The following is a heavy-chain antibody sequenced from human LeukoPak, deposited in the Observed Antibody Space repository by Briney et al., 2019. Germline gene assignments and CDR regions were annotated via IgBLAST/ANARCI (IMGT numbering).Heavy chain of an antibody. J-gene: IGHJ4*02. CDR1: GFSFSSYW. CDR3: ARDQGSFDY. CDR2: IHSDGIGT. Sequence: GGSLRLSCAASGFSFSSYWMHWIRQAPGKGLVWVSRIHSDGIGTSYADSVRGRFIISRDNAKNTLYLQMNSLRAEDTAVYYCARDQGSFDYWGQGTLVTVS. V-gene: IGHV3-74*01.